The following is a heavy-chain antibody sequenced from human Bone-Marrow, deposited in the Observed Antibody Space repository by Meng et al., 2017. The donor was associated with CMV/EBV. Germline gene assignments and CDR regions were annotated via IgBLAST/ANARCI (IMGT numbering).Heavy chain of an antibody. Sequence: ASVKVSCKASGYTFTSYEINWVRQATGQGLEWMGWMNPNSGNTGYAQKFQGRVTITRNTSISTAYMELSSLRSEDTAVYYCARGVRSLRLAGDIVVVPAAKPPYWFDPWGQGTLVTVSS. J-gene: IGHJ5*02. CDR3: ARGVRSLRLAGDIVVVPAAKPPYWFDP. D-gene: IGHD2-2*01. CDR2: MNPNSGNT. V-gene: IGHV1-8*03. CDR1: GYTFTSYE.